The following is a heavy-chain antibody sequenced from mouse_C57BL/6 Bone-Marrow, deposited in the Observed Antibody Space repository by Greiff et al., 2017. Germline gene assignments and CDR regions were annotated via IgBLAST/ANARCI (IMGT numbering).Heavy chain of an antibody. J-gene: IGHJ4*01. D-gene: IGHD1-2*01. CDR1: GYTFTDYY. V-gene: IGHV1-76*01. Sequence: QVHVPPSFSELVRPGASVKLSCKASGYTFTDYYINWVKQRPGQGLEWIARIYPGSGNTYYNEKFKGKATLTAEKSSSTAYMQLSSLTSEDSAVYFCARVTTAMDYWGQGTSVTVSS. CDR2: IYPGSGNT. CDR3: ARVTTAMDY.